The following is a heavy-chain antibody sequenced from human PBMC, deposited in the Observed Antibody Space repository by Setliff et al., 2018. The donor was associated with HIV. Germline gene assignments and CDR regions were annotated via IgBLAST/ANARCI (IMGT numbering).Heavy chain of an antibody. V-gene: IGHV1-69-2*01. CDR2: IDPENDET. J-gene: IGHJ4*02. D-gene: IGHD4-17*01. Sequence: ASVKVSCKASGYTFIDKYMHWVRQAPGKGLHWMGRIDPENDETKYSQKFQVRFTMTADRSTDTAYMELSGLRSEDTAMYYCARHKNGAYSLDSWGQGTLVTVSS. CDR3: ARHKNGAYSLDS. CDR1: GYTFIDKY.